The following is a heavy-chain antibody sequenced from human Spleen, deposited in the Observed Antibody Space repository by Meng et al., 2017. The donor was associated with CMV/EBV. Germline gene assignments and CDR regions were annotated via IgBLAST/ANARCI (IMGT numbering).Heavy chain of an antibody. D-gene: IGHD3-16*01. J-gene: IGHJ5*02. CDR1: VSCGGCF. Sequence: VSCGGCFCTWILQPPGKGLEWIGYVSYSGNTKYNPSLMSRVIMSLDTTSDQFSLRLNSVIAADTAVYYCARSSGGRRTSYNYFDPWGQGALVTVSS. CDR3: ARSSGGRRTSYNYFDP. CDR2: VSYSGNT. V-gene: IGHV4-61*08.